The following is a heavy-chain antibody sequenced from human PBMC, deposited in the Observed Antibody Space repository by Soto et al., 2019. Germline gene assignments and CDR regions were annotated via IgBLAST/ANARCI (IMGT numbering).Heavy chain of an antibody. Sequence: EVQVLESGGGLIQSGGSLRLSCAASGFTLSTNAMSWVRQAPGKGLEWVSIISGSGGSTYYADSVKGRFTLSRDNSKNMLYLQINSLRAEETAVYYCARTLPFGGEFDAFEIWGQGTMVTVSS. CDR1: GFTLSTNA. CDR3: ARTLPFGGEFDAFEI. D-gene: IGHD3-16*01. CDR2: ISGSGGST. V-gene: IGHV3-23*01. J-gene: IGHJ3*02.